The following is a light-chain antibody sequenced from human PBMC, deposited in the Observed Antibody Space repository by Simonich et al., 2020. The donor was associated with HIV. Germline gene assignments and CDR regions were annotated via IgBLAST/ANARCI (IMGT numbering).Light chain of an antibody. V-gene: IGLV1-51*01. Sequence: QSALTQPASVSGSPGQSITISCTGTSSDVGSYNLVSWYQQLPGTAPKLLIYDNNKRPSGIPDRFSGSKSVTSAALGITGLQTGDEADYYCGTWDSSLSAVVFGGGTKLTVL. CDR2: DNN. CDR1: SSDVGSYNL. CDR3: GTWDSSLSAVV. J-gene: IGLJ2*01.